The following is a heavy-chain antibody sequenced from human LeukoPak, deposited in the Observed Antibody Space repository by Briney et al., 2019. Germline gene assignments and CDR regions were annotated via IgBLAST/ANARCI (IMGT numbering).Heavy chain of an antibody. D-gene: IGHD3-22*01. V-gene: IGHV4-59*01. CDR2: IYYSGST. CDR3: ARDNYYYDSSGYYEYFDY. J-gene: IGHJ4*02. Sequence: PSETLSLTCTVSGGSISSYYWSWIRQPRGKGLEWIGYIYYSGSTNYNPSLKSRVTISVDTSKNQFSLKLSSVTAADTAVSYCARDNYYYDSSGYYEYFDYWGQGTLVTVSS. CDR1: GGSISSYY.